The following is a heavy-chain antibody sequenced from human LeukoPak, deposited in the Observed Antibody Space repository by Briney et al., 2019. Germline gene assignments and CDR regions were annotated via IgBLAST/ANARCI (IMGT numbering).Heavy chain of an antibody. D-gene: IGHD6-13*01. CDR2: IIPIFGTA. CDR1: GGTFSSYA. CDR3: ARDRIAAAGFDY. V-gene: IGHV1-69*05. Sequence: SVKVSCKASGGTFSSYAISWVRQAPGQGLEWMGGIIPIFGTANYVQKFQGRVTITTDESTSTAYMELSSLRSEDTAVYYCARDRIAAAGFDYWGQGTLVTVSS. J-gene: IGHJ4*02.